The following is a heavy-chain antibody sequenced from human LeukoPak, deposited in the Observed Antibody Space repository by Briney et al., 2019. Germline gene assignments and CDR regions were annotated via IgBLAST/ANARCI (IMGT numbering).Heavy chain of an antibody. CDR3: ARAYSGSYSPFDY. D-gene: IGHD1-26*01. CDR1: GGSFSSYY. V-gene: IGHV4-59*01. J-gene: IGHJ4*02. CDR2: IYYSGST. Sequence: SETLSLTCTVSGGSFSSYYWSWIRQPPGKGLEWIGYIYYSGSTNYNPSLKSRVTISVDTSKNQFSLKLSSVTAADTAVYYCARAYSGSYSPFDYWGQGTLVTVSS.